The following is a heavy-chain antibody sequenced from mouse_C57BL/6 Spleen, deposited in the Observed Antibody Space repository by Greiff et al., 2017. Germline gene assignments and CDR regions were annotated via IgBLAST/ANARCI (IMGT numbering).Heavy chain of an antibody. J-gene: IGHJ2*01. Sequence: VMLVESGAELVKPGASVKMSCKASGYTFTTYPIEWMKQNHGKSLEWIGNFHPYNDDTKYNEKFKGKATLTVEKSSSTVYLELSRLTSDDSAVYYCARTVNDGYYSFDYWGQGTTLTVSS. V-gene: IGHV1-47*01. CDR3: ARTVNDGYYSFDY. CDR2: FHPYNDDT. D-gene: IGHD2-3*01. CDR1: GYTFTTYP.